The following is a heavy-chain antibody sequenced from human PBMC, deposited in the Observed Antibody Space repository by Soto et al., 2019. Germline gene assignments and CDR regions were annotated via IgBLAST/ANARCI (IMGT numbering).Heavy chain of an antibody. V-gene: IGHV5-10-1*01. CDR1: GYSFTSYR. CDR3: ARHRPSSSWYLLVGMDV. D-gene: IGHD6-13*01. J-gene: IGHJ6*02. CDR2: IDPSDSYT. Sequence: GESLKISCKGSGYSFTSYRISWVRQMPGKGLEWMGRIDPSDSYTNYSPSFQGHVTISADKSISTAYLQWSSLKASDTAMYYCARHRPSSSWYLLVGMDVWGQGTTVTVSS.